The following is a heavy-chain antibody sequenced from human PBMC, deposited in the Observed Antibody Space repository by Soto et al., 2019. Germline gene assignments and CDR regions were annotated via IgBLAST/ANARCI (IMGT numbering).Heavy chain of an antibody. J-gene: IGHJ6*03. V-gene: IGHV4-39*01. CDR2: IYYSGST. CDR1: GGSISSSSYY. Sequence: PSETLSLTCTVSGGSISSSSYYWGWIRQPPGKGLEWIGSIYYSGSTYYNPSLKSRVTISVDTSKNQFSLKLSSATAADTAVYYCARHRGYSHNLNYYYYYMDVWGKGTTVTVSS. CDR3: ARHRGYSHNLNYYYYYMDV. D-gene: IGHD5-18*01.